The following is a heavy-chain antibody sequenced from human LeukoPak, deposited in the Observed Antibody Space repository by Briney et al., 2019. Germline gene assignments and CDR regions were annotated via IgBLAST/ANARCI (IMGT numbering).Heavy chain of an antibody. V-gene: IGHV3-48*04. CDR3: ARESARGTYYRGWEHWFDP. D-gene: IGHD1-26*01. Sequence: GGSLRLSCATSGFTFSSYSMNWVRQAPGKGLEWVSYISSSSSTLYYADSVKGRFTISRDNAKNSLYLQMNSLRAEDTAVYYCARESARGTYYRGWEHWFDPWGQGTLVTVSS. CDR1: GFTFSSYS. CDR2: ISSSSSTL. J-gene: IGHJ5*02.